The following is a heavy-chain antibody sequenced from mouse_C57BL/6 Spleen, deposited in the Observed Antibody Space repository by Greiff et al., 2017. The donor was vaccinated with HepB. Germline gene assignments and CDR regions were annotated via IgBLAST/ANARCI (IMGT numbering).Heavy chain of an antibody. Sequence: EVKLMESGEGLVKPGGSLKLFCAASGFTFSSYAMSWVRQTPENRLEWVAYISSGGDYIYYADTVKGRFTISRDNARNTLYLQMSSLKSEDTAMYYCTRGGYDNAMDYWGQGTSVTVSS. J-gene: IGHJ4*01. CDR1: GFTFSSYA. D-gene: IGHD2-14*01. CDR2: ISSGGDYI. CDR3: TRGGYDNAMDY. V-gene: IGHV5-9-1*02.